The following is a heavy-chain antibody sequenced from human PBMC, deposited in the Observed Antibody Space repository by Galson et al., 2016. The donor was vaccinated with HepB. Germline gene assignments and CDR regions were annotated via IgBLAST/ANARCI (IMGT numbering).Heavy chain of an antibody. V-gene: IGHV3-9*01. Sequence: SLRLSCAASGFTFDDYAMHWVRHSPGKGLEWVSGIGSNSGTIAYADSVKGRFTISRDNAKNSLYLQMNSLRPEDTAFYYCAKDAEGLEPGGWFDPWGQGTLVIVSS. CDR2: IGSNSGTI. J-gene: IGHJ5*02. CDR1: GFTFDDYA. D-gene: IGHD1-1*01. CDR3: AKDAEGLEPGGWFDP.